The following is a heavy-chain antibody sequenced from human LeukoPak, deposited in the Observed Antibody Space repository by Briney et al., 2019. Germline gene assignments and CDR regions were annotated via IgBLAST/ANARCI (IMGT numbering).Heavy chain of an antibody. CDR3: AKQRDYYDSSGYYRGYYFDY. V-gene: IGHV3-23*01. J-gene: IGHJ4*02. Sequence: GGSLRLSCADSGFTFSSYAMSWVRQAPGKGLEWVSSIGGSSIRTYYADSVKGRFTVSRDNPKNTLYLQMNSLRAEDTAVYYCAKQRDYYDSSGYYRGYYFDYWGQGTLVTVSS. CDR2: IGGSSIRT. CDR1: GFTFSSYA. D-gene: IGHD3-22*01.